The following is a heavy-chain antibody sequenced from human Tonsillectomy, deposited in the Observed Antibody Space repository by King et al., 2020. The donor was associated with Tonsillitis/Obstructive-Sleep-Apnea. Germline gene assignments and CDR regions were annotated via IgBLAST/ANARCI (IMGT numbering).Heavy chain of an antibody. CDR2: IIPIFGTA. V-gene: IGHV1-69*01. D-gene: IGHD2-2*01. CDR3: ARGRGYCSSTSCLDWFDP. CDR1: GGTFSSYT. Sequence: QLVQSGAEVKKPGSSVKVSCKASGGTFSSYTINWVRQAPGQGLEWMGGIIPIFGTANYAQKFQGRVTITADESTSTAYMELSSLGSEDTAVYYCARGRGYCSSTSCLDWFDPWGQGTLVTVSS. J-gene: IGHJ5*02.